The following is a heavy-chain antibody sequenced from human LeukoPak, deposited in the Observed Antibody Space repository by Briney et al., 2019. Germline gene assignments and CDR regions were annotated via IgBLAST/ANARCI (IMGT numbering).Heavy chain of an antibody. CDR1: GFTFSSYS. D-gene: IGHD6-13*01. CDR2: ISSSSTI. V-gene: IGHV3-48*01. Sequence: GGSLRLSCAASGFTFSSYSMNWVRQAPGKGLEWVSYISSSSTIYYADSVKGRFTISRDNAKNSLYLQMNSLRAEDTAVYYCAKEGRFGIAAAGTHFDYWGQGTLVTVSS. CDR3: AKEGRFGIAAAGTHFDY. J-gene: IGHJ4*02.